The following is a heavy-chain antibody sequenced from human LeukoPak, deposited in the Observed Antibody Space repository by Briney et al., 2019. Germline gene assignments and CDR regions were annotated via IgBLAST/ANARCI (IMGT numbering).Heavy chain of an antibody. CDR2: IYYSGST. Sequence: SETLSLTCTVSGGSISSSSYYWSWIRQPPGKGLEWIGYIYYSGSTNYNPSLKSRVTISVDTSKNQFSLKLSSVTAADTAVYYCARRYSSGWYLDYWGQGTLVTVSS. V-gene: IGHV4-61*01. CDR1: GGSISSSSYY. CDR3: ARRYSSGWYLDY. D-gene: IGHD6-19*01. J-gene: IGHJ4*02.